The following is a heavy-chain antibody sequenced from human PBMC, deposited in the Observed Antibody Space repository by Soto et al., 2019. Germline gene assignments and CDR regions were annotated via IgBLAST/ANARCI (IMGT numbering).Heavy chain of an antibody. J-gene: IGHJ4*02. V-gene: IGHV1-69*13. CDR2: IIPIFGTA. D-gene: IGHD5-12*01. CDR3: ASRGYSGYDTFDY. CDR1: GGTFSSYA. Sequence: GASGKVSCKASGGTFSSYAISWLRQAPGQGLEWMGGIIPIFGTANYAQKFQGRVTITADESTSTAYMELSSLRSEDTAVYYCASRGYSGYDTFDYWGQGTLVTVSS.